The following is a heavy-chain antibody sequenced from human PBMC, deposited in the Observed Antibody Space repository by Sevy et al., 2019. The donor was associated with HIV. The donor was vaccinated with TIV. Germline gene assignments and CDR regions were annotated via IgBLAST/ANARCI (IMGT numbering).Heavy chain of an antibody. CDR2: ISFSGNYI. J-gene: IGHJ4*02. V-gene: IGHV3-21*01. D-gene: IGHD6-19*01. CDR1: GINFKTYK. Sequence: GGSLRLSCVASGINFKTYKINWVRQTPGKGLEWVSSISFSGNYIYYADFAKGRFTISRDNARNSLYLQMISLTAEDTAVYYCGTSSGWALDYWGQGTLVTVSS. CDR3: GTSSGWALDY.